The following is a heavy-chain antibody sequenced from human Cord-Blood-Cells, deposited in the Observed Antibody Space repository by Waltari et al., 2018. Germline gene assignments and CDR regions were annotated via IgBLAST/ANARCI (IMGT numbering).Heavy chain of an antibody. D-gene: IGHD6-13*01. Sequence: QVQLVQPGAEVKKPGASVKVSCKASGYTYTGDYMPRVRQAPGQGLEWMGWVNPNSGGTNYAQKFQGWVTMTRDTSISTAYMELSRLRSDDTAVYYCARALYSSSWYRGALFDYWGQGTLVTVSS. CDR3: ARALYSSSWYRGALFDY. V-gene: IGHV1-2*04. CDR2: VNPNSGGT. CDR1: GYTYTGDY. J-gene: IGHJ4*02.